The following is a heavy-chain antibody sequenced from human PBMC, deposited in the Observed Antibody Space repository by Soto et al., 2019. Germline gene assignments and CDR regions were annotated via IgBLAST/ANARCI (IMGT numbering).Heavy chain of an antibody. CDR2: IYTSGST. D-gene: IGHD5-12*01. CDR3: ARAPLEWLRQEHYYYGMDV. J-gene: IGHJ6*02. V-gene: IGHV4-4*07. CDR1: GGSISSYY. Sequence: SETLSLTCTVSGGSISSYYWSWIRQPAGKGLEWIGRIYTSGSTNYNPSLKSRVTMSVDTSKNQFSLKLSSVTAADTAVYYCARAPLEWLRQEHYYYGMDVWGQGTTVTGSS.